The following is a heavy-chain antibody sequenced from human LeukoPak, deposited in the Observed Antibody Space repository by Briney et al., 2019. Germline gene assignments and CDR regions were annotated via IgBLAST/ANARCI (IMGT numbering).Heavy chain of an antibody. V-gene: IGHV4-39*07. CDR2: IYYSGST. J-gene: IGHJ4*02. D-gene: IGHD4-17*01. CDR1: GGSISSSSYY. CDR3: ARVAPYGDYPDY. Sequence: PSETLSLTCTVSGGSISSSSYYWGWIRQPPGKGLEWIGSIYYSGSTYYNPSLKSRVTISVDTSKNQFSLKLSSVTAADMAVYYCARVAPYGDYPDYWGQGTLVTVSS.